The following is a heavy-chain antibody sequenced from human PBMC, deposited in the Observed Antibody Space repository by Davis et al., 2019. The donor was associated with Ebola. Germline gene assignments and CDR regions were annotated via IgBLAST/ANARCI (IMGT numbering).Heavy chain of an antibody. Sequence: PSETPSLTCTVSGGSISSYYWSWIRQPPGKGLEWIGYIYYSGSTNYNPSLKSRFTISVDTSKNQFSLKLSSVTAADTAVYYCARGSLGDFWSGYSNLFDPWGQGTLVTVSS. J-gene: IGHJ5*02. D-gene: IGHD3-3*01. V-gene: IGHV4-59*01. CDR2: IYYSGST. CDR3: ARGSLGDFWSGYSNLFDP. CDR1: GGSISSYY.